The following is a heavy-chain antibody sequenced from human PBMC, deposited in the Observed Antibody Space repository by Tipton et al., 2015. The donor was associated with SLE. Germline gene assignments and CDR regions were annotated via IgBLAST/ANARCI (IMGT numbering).Heavy chain of an antibody. V-gene: IGHV3-7*01. CDR2: IKQDGSEK. CDR1: GFTFSSYW. Sequence: SLRLPCAASGFTFSSYWMSWVRQAPGKGLEWVANIKQDGSEKYYVDSVKGRFTISRDNAKNSLYLQMNSLRAEDTAVYYCASYYDSSGYPENYFDYWGQGTLVTVSS. D-gene: IGHD3-22*01. CDR3: ASYYDSSGYPENYFDY. J-gene: IGHJ4*02.